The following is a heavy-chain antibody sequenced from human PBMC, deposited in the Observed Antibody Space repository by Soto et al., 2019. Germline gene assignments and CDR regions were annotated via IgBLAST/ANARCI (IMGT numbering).Heavy chain of an antibody. Sequence: QVQLQESGPGLVKPSETLSLTCTVSGGSISSYYWSWIRQPPGKGLEWIGYIYYSGSTNYNPSLKSRVTISVATSKIQFSLKLSSVTAADTAVYYCARLYGSCFDYWGKGTLVTVSS. CDR2: IYYSGST. D-gene: IGHD3-10*01. CDR3: ARLYGSCFDY. J-gene: IGHJ4*02. V-gene: IGHV4-59*08. CDR1: GGSISSYY.